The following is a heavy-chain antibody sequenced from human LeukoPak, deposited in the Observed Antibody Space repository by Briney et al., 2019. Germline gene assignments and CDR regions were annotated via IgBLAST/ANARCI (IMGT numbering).Heavy chain of an antibody. CDR1: GYTFTGYY. CDR2: INPNSGGT. J-gene: IGHJ4*02. D-gene: IGHD3-22*01. CDR3: ARGKGYYYDSSGIFDY. V-gene: IGHV1-2*02. Sequence: GASVKVSCKASGYTFTGYYMHWVRQAPGQGLEWMGWINPNSGGTNYAQKFQGRVTITRNTSISTAYMELSSLRSEDTAVYYCARGKGYYYDSSGIFDYWGQGTLVTVSS.